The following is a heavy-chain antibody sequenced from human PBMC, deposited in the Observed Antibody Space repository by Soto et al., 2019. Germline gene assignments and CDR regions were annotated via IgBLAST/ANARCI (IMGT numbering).Heavy chain of an antibody. Sequence: GGSLRLSCAASGFTFSSYGMHWVRQAPGKGLEWVAVISYDGSNKYYADSVKGRFTISRDNSKNTLYLQMNSLRAEDTAVYYCAKVTQRRRVVVVPAASFDYWGQGTLVTVSS. CDR2: ISYDGSNK. V-gene: IGHV3-30*18. D-gene: IGHD2-2*01. J-gene: IGHJ4*02. CDR3: AKVTQRRRVVVVPAASFDY. CDR1: GFTFSSYG.